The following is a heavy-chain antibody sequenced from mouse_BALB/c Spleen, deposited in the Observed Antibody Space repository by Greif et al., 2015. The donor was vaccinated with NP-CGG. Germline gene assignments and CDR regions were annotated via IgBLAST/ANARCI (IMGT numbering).Heavy chain of an antibody. V-gene: IGHV1-69*01. CDR3: ARGYYGYDVRVWFAY. CDR2: IDTSDSYT. D-gene: IGHD2-2*01. CDR1: GYTFTDYW. Sequence: QVQLQQPGAELVMPGASVKMSCKASGYTFTDYWMHWVKQRPGQGLEWIGAIDTSDSYTSYNQKFKGKATLTVDESSSTAYMQLSSLTSEDSAVYYCARGYYGYDVRVWFAYWGQGTLVTVSA. J-gene: IGHJ3*01.